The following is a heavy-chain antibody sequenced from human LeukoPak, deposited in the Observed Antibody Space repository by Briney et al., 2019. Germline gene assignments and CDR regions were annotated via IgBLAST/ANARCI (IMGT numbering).Heavy chain of an antibody. D-gene: IGHD5-24*01. V-gene: IGHV4-34*01. CDR3: ARVSAGLSRWLQLGV. Sequence: PSETLSLTCAVYVGSFNGYYWSWLRQPPGKGLEWFGEINHSGSTNYNPSLKSPITISENTSKNLSSLKLSSLTAPDTGVYYCARVSAGLSRWLQLGVWGQGPLVTVSS. CDR1: VGSFNGYY. CDR2: INHSGST. J-gene: IGHJ4*02.